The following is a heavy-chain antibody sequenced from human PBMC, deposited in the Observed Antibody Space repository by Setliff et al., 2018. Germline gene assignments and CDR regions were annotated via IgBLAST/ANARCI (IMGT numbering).Heavy chain of an antibody. J-gene: IGHJ3*02. Sequence: SETLSLTCTVSGDSISSGTYYWSYWTWIRQPAGKGLEWIGHIYYSGRTNYYPSLRSRATLSIDTSKNQFSLKLASVTAADAAIYYCARVFDIWGQGTVVTVS. CDR1: GDSISSGTYY. V-gene: IGHV4-61*10. CDR3: ARVFDI. CDR2: IYYSGRT.